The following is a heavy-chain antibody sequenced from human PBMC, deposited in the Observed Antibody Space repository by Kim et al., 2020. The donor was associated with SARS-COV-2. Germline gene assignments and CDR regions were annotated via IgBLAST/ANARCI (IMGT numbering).Heavy chain of an antibody. CDR2: INHSGST. Sequence: SETLSLTCAVYGGSFSGYYWSWIRQPPGKGLEWIGEINHSGSTNYNPSLKSRVTISVDTSKNQFSLKLSSVTAADTAVYYCARGYFSSTSCYPLDYWGQG. J-gene: IGHJ4*02. D-gene: IGHD2-2*01. V-gene: IGHV4-34*01. CDR3: ARGYFSSTSCYPLDY. CDR1: GGSFSGYY.